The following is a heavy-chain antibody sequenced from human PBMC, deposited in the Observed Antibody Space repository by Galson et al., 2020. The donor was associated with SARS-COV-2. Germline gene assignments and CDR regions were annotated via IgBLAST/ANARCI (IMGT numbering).Heavy chain of an antibody. CDR1: GYSFRRHW. D-gene: IGHD6-13*01. Sequence: HGESLKISCKGSGYSFRRHWIGWVRQMPGKGLELMGIIYPGDSETRYSPSFQGQVTISVDKSISTAYLQWSSPKASDTALYYCARTGDNSSWYPNWFDSWGQGTLVTVSS. J-gene: IGHJ5*01. CDR3: ARTGDNSSWYPNWFDS. CDR2: IYPGDSET. V-gene: IGHV5-51*01.